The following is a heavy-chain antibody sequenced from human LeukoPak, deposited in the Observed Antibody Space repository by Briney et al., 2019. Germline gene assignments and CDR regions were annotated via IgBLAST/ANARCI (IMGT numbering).Heavy chain of an antibody. V-gene: IGHV1-69*05. CDR1: GGTFSSYA. Sequence: ASVKVSCKASGGTFSSYAISWVRQAPGQGLEWMGGIIPIFGTANYAQKFQGRVTITTDESTSTAYMELSSLRSEDTAVCYCASLKNDAFDIWGQGTMVTVSS. CDR3: ASLKNDAFDI. J-gene: IGHJ3*02. CDR2: IIPIFGTA.